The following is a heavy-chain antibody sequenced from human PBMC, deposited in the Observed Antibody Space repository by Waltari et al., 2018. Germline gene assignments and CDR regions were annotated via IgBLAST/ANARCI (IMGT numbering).Heavy chain of an antibody. CDR3: AIGGVETSWYWRY. D-gene: IGHD6-13*01. J-gene: IGHJ4*02. CDR1: GFTFSTPW. Sequence: EVQVVESGGGLVQPGGSLRRACAASGFTFSTPWMTWVRQAPGKGLEWVANIKEDGSETYYVDSVKGRFTISRDNTKNSLYLQMSSLRAEDTAVYYCAIGGVETSWYWRYWGQGTLVTVSS. V-gene: IGHV3-7*01. CDR2: IKEDGSET.